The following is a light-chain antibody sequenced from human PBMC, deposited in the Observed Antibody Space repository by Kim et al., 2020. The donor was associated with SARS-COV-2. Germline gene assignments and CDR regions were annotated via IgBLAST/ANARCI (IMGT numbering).Light chain of an antibody. CDR2: SNN. Sequence: ELTQPPSASGTPGQRVTISGSGSSSNIGSNTVNWYQQLPGTAPKLLIYSNNQRPSGVPDRFSGSKSGTSASLAISGLQSEDEADYYCAAWDDSLNGVVFGGGTQLTVL. J-gene: IGLJ2*01. CDR3: AAWDDSLNGVV. V-gene: IGLV1-44*01. CDR1: SSNIGSNT.